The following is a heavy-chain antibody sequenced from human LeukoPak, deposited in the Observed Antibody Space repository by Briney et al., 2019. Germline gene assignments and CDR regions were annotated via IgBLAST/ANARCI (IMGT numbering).Heavy chain of an antibody. V-gene: IGHV1-24*01. CDR2: FDPEDGET. D-gene: IGHD1-26*01. CDR1: GYTLTELS. CDR3: AILYSGSYYFDY. Sequence: ASVKVSCKVSGYTLTELSMHWVRQAPGKGREWMGGFDPEDGETIYAQKFQGRVTMTEDTSTDTAYMELSSLRSEDTAVYYCAILYSGSYYFDYWGQGTLVTVSS. J-gene: IGHJ4*02.